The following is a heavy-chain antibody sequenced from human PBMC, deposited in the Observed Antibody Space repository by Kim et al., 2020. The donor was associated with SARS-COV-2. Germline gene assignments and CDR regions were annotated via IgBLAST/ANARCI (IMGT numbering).Heavy chain of an antibody. CDR3: ARDGFEVTNSYYFDY. Sequence: QKLQGRVTMTRDTSTSTVYMELSSLRSEDTAVYYCARDGFEVTNSYYFDYWGQGTLVTVSS. J-gene: IGHJ4*02. V-gene: IGHV1-46*01. D-gene: IGHD4-4*01.